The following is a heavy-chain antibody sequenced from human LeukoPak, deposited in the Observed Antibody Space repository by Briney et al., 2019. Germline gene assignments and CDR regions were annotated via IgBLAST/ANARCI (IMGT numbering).Heavy chain of an antibody. CDR2: IYSSGST. Sequence: PSETLSLTCAVYGGSFSGYYWSWIRQPPGKGLEWIGYIYSSGSTNYNPSLESRVTMSVDTSKNQFSLKLTSVTAADTAVYYCSRHGHSTAYYGVDVWGQGTTVTVSS. V-gene: IGHV4-59*08. D-gene: IGHD5-18*01. J-gene: IGHJ6*02. CDR1: GGSFSGYY. CDR3: SRHGHSTAYYGVDV.